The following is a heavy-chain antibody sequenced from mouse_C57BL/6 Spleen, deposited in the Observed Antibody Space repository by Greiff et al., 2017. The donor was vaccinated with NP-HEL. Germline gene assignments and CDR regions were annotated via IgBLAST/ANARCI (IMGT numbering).Heavy chain of an antibody. CDR2: ILPGSGST. CDR3: ARGRDFYYYGSSWYFDV. V-gene: IGHV1-9*01. D-gene: IGHD1-1*01. J-gene: IGHJ1*03. CDR1: GYTFTGYW. Sequence: QVQLQQSGAELMKPGASVKLSCKATGYTFTGYWIEWVKQRPGHGLEWIGEILPGSGSTNYNEKFKGKATFTADTSSNTAYMQLSSLTTEDSAIYYCARGRDFYYYGSSWYFDVWGTGTTVTVSS.